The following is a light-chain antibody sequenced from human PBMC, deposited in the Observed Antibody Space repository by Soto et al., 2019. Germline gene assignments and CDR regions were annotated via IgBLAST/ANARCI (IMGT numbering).Light chain of an antibody. Sequence: DIQMTQSPSSLSASVADRVTITCRASQRIRSELGWYQQKPGKAPNRLICGAASLQSGAPSRFRGSGSGTECTLTISSLQPEDFATNFCLQHNTYPQLSFGGVTKVDI. J-gene: IGKJ4*01. CDR2: GAA. CDR1: QRIRSE. CDR3: LQHNTYPQLS. V-gene: IGKV1-17*01.